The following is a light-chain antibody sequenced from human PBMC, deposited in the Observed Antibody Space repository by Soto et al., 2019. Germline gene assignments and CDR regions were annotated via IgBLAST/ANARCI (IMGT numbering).Light chain of an antibody. CDR2: WAS. CDR1: QSVLYSSNNNNY. J-gene: IGKJ1*01. Sequence: IVMTKSPDSLAVSLGERATINCKASQSVLYSSNNNNYLAWYQQKPGQPPKLLIYWASTRESGVPDRFSGSGSGTDFTLTISSLQAEDVAVYYCQQYYSTPRTFGQGTKVEIK. V-gene: IGKV4-1*01. CDR3: QQYYSTPRT.